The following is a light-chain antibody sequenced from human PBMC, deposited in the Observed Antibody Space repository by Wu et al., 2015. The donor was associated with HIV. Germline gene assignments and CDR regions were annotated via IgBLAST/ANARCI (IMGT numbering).Light chain of an antibody. CDR1: QSVSDNY. CDR2: GAS. V-gene: IGKV3-20*01. CDR3: QQFGSSPRYS. J-gene: IGKJ2*03. Sequence: EIVLTQSPGTLSLSPGERATLSCRASQSVSDNYLAWYQQKPGQAPRLLIYGASRRATGIPDRFSGSGSGTDFTLTISRLEPEDFAVYYCQQFGSSPRYSFGQGTKLEIK.